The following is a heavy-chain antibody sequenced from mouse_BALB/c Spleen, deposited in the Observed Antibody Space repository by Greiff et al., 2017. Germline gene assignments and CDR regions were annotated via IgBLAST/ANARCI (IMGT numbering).Heavy chain of an antibody. CDR1: GYTFTDYA. J-gene: IGHJ1*01. CDR2: ISTYYGDA. CDR3: ARTGTITTVEGYFDV. Sequence: VQLQQSGAELVRPGVSVKISCKGSGYTFTDYAMHWVKQSHAKSLEWIGVISTYYGDASYNQKFKGKATMTVDKSSSTAYMELARLTSEDSAIYYCARTGTITTVEGYFDVWGAGTTVTVSS. D-gene: IGHD1-1*01. V-gene: IGHV1S137*01.